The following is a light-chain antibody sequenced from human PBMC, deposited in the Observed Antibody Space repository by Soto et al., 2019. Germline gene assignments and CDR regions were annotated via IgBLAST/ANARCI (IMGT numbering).Light chain of an antibody. CDR1: QSVSSS. Sequence: EIVLTHSPATLSLSPGERATLSCRASQSVSSSLAWYQQKPGQAPTLLIYDASNRATGIPARFSGSGSGTDFTLTMSSLEPEDVAVYYCQQRSNWLTFGGGTKVEIK. CDR2: DAS. CDR3: QQRSNWLT. V-gene: IGKV3-11*01. J-gene: IGKJ4*01.